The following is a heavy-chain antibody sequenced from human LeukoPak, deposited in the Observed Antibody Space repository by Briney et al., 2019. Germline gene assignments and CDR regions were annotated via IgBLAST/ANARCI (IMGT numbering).Heavy chain of an antibody. J-gene: IGHJ4*02. CDR1: GFTFGDYA. V-gene: IGHV3-49*04. CDR3: ANELWFGELTPAPFDY. Sequence: GGSLRLSCTTSGFTFGDYAMSWVRQAPGKGLEWVGFIRTKAYGGTTEYAASVKGRFTISRDDSKSIAYLQMNSLKTEDTAVYYCANELWFGELTPAPFDYWGQGTLVTVSS. CDR2: IRTKAYGGTT. D-gene: IGHD3-10*01.